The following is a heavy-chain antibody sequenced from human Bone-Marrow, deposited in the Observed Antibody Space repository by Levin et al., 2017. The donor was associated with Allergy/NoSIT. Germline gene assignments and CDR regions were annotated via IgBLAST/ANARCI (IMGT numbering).Heavy chain of an antibody. J-gene: IGHJ4*02. CDR1: GFIFDDYA. CDR3: AGGKQKNNDFLSGFDY. V-gene: IGHV3-9*01. Sequence: LRLSCAASGFIFDDYAMHWVRQAPGKGLEWVSGISWNSGNIGYVDSVKGRFIISRDNAKNSLYLQMNSLRVEDTAFYYCAGGKQKNNDFLSGFDYWGQGSLVTVSS. CDR2: ISWNSGNI. D-gene: IGHD3-3*01.